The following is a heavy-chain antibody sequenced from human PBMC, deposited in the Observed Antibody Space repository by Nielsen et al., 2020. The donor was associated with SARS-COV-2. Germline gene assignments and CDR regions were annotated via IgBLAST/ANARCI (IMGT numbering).Heavy chain of an antibody. D-gene: IGHD1-26*01. CDR1: GYTFTSYY. J-gene: IGHJ6*02. V-gene: IGHV3-30*03. Sequence: SCKASGYTFTSYYMHWVRQAPGKGLEWVAVISYDGSNKYYADSVKGRFTISRDNSKSTLYLQMNSLRAEDTAVYYCARDRSPLVGATGWNGMDVWGQGTTVTVSS. CDR3: ARDRSPLVGATGWNGMDV. CDR2: ISYDGSNK.